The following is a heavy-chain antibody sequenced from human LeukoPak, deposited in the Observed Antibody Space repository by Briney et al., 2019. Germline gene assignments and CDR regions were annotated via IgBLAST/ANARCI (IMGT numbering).Heavy chain of an antibody. D-gene: IGHD4-17*01. CDR1: GFTFSSYA. V-gene: IGHV3-23*01. CDR2: ISGSGGST. Sequence: PGGSLRLSCAASGFTFSSYAMSWVRQAPGKGLEWVSAISGSGGSTYYADSVKGRFTISRDDSKNTLYLQMNSLRAEDTAVYYCAKAIGDYVAFDIWGQGTMVTVSS. J-gene: IGHJ3*02. CDR3: AKAIGDYVAFDI.